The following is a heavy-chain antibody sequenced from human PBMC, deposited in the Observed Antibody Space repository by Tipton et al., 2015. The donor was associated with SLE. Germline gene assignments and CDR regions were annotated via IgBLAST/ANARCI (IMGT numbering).Heavy chain of an antibody. J-gene: IGHJ4*02. V-gene: IGHV1-18*01. CDR2: ISAYNGNT. CDR1: GYNFRNFG. CDR3: ASALVGARGDFDY. Sequence: QSGAEVKKPGASVKVSCKASGYNFRNFGFSWVRQAPGQGLEWMGWISAYNGNTNYAQKLQGRVTMTTDTSTSTAYMELRSLRSDDTAVYYCASALVGARGDFDYWGQGTLVTVSS. D-gene: IGHD1-26*01.